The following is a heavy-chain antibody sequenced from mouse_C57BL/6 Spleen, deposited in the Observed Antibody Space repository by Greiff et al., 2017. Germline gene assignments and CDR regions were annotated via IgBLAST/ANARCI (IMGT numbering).Heavy chain of an antibody. V-gene: IGHV6-3*01. D-gene: IGHD3-2*02. Sequence: EVKLVESGGGLVQPGGSMKLSCVASGFTFSNYWMNWVRQSPEQGLEWVAQIRLKSDNYATHYAESVKGRFTISRDDSKSGVYLQMNNLRAEDTGIYYCTDEAQATPYWGQGTLVTVSA. CDR2: IRLKSDNYAT. CDR1: GFTFSNYW. CDR3: TDEAQATPY. J-gene: IGHJ3*01.